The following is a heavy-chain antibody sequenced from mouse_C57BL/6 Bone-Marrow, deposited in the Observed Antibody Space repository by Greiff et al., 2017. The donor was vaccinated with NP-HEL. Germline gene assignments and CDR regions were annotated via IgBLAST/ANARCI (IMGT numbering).Heavy chain of an antibody. Sequence: DVMLVESGGGLVKPGGSLKLSCAASGFTFSSYAMSWVRQTPEKRLELVATISDGGGCTYYPDNVKGRFTISRDNDKNNLYLQMGQLKSEDTAMYYCARGRYHYWGQGTSVTVSS. CDR1: GFTFSSYA. CDR2: ISDGGGCT. V-gene: IGHV5-4*03. J-gene: IGHJ4*01. CDR3: ARGRYHY.